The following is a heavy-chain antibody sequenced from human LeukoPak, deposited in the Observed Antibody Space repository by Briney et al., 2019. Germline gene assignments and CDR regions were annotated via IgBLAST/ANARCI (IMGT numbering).Heavy chain of an antibody. J-gene: IGHJ6*02. CDR1: GFTFDDYA. V-gene: IGHV3-9*01. Sequence: PGGSLRLSCAASGFTFDDYAMHWVRQAPGKGLERVSGISWNSGSIGYADSVKGRFTISRDNAKNSLYLQMNSLRAEDTALYYCATSKEHGMDVWGQGTTVTVSS. CDR2: ISWNSGSI. CDR3: ATSKEHGMDV.